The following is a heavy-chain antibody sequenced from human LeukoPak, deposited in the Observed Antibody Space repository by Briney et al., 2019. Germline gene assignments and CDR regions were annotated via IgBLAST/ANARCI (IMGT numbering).Heavy chain of an antibody. Sequence: PGGSLRLSCAASGFTVSSNYMSWVRQAPGKGLEWVSVIYSGGSTYYADSVKGRFTISRDNSKNTLYLQMNSLRAEDTAVYYCARVKFPCSSTSCYFSYAFDIWGQGTMVTVSS. CDR2: IYSGGST. V-gene: IGHV3-53*05. D-gene: IGHD2-2*01. CDR3: ARVKFPCSSTSCYFSYAFDI. J-gene: IGHJ3*02. CDR1: GFTVSSNY.